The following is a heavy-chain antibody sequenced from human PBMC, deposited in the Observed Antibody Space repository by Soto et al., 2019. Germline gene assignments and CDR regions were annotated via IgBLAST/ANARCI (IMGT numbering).Heavy chain of an antibody. CDR3: ARDRFGVVKGWFDP. CDR1: GFTFSSYS. CDR2: ISSSSSYI. Sequence: GGSLRLSCAASGFTFSSYSMNWVRQAQGKGLEWASSISSSSSYIYYADSVKGRFTISRDNAKNSLYLQMNSLRAEDTAVYYCARDRFGVVKGWFDPWGQGTLVTVSS. J-gene: IGHJ5*02. D-gene: IGHD3-3*01. V-gene: IGHV3-21*01.